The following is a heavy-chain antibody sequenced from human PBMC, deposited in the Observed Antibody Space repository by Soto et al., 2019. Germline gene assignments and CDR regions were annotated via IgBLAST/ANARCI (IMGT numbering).Heavy chain of an antibody. D-gene: IGHD4-4*01. CDR3: ARDRRDGYSLYYFDY. J-gene: IGHJ4*02. CDR2: INAGNGNT. CDR1: GYTFTNYG. V-gene: IGHV1-3*01. Sequence: GASVKVSCKASGYTFTNYGISWVRQAPGQGLEWMGWINAGNGNTKYSQKFQGRVTITRDTSASTAYMELSSLRSEDTAVYYCARDRRDGYSLYYFDYWGQGTLVTVSS.